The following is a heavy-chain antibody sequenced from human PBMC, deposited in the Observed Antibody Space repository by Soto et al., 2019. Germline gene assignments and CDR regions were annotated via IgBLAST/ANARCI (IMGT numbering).Heavy chain of an antibody. CDR2: ISAGGGSA. Sequence: EVQLLESGGGLVQPGGSLRRSCAAPGFPFSSSAMSWVRQAPGKGPEWVSAISAGGGSAYYADSVKALFTVAKDNSKNALYLQMNSLRGEDTAVYYCAKDPGARDCSGFSCYSQRHYWGQGTLVTVSS. CDR1: GFPFSSSA. V-gene: IGHV3-23*01. CDR3: AKDPGARDCSGFSCYSQRHY. J-gene: IGHJ4*02. D-gene: IGHD2-15*01.